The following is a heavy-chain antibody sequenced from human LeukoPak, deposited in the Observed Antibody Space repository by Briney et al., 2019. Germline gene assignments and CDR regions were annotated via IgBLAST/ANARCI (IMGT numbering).Heavy chain of an antibody. CDR2: IWYDGSNK. CDR1: GFTFSSYG. CDR3: ARGRMVIAVAGTLDY. Sequence: GGSLRLSCAASGFTFSSYGMHWVRQAPGKGLEWVAVIWYDGSNKYYADSVKGRFTISRDNSKNTLYLQMNSLRAEDTAVYYCARGRMVIAVAGTLDYWGQGILVTVSS. D-gene: IGHD6-19*01. V-gene: IGHV3-33*01. J-gene: IGHJ4*02.